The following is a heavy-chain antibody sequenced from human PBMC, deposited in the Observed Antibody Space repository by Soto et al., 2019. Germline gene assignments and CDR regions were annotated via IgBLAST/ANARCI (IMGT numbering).Heavy chain of an antibody. CDR3: ARVWGGAFDI. V-gene: IGHV4-59*01. Sequence: PSETLSLTCTVSGGSISGYYWSWIRQPPGKGLEWIGYIYYSGSTNYNPSLKSRVTISVDTPKNQFSLKLSSVTAADTAVYYCARVWGGAFDIWGQGTMVTVSS. CDR2: IYYSGST. D-gene: IGHD3-10*01. J-gene: IGHJ3*02. CDR1: GGSISGYY.